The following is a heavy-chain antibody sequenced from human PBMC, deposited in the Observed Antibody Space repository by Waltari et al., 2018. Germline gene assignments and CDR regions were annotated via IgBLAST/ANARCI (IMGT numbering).Heavy chain of an antibody. CDR2: SYSGGST. CDR3: ARDANYGGNSGFDY. D-gene: IGHD4-17*01. V-gene: IGHV3-53*01. CDR1: GFTVSSNY. Sequence: EVQLVESGGGLIQPGGSLRLSCAASGFTVSSNYMSWVRQAPGKGREWVSFSYSGGSTDYADSVKGRFTISRDNSKNTLYLQMNSLRAEDTAVYYCARDANYGGNSGFDYWGQGTLVTVSS. J-gene: IGHJ4*02.